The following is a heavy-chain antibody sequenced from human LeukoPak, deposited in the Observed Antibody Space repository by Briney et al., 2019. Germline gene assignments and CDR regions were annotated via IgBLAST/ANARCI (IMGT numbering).Heavy chain of an antibody. V-gene: IGHV1-46*01. Sequence: GASVEVSCKASGYTFTSYYMHWVRQAPGQGLEWMGIINPSGGSTSYAQKFQGRVTMTRDTSTSTVYMELSSLRSEDTAVYYCARAIGFLHWFDPWGQGTLVTVSS. J-gene: IGHJ5*02. CDR2: INPSGGST. D-gene: IGHD2/OR15-2a*01. CDR3: ARAIGFLHWFDP. CDR1: GYTFTSYY.